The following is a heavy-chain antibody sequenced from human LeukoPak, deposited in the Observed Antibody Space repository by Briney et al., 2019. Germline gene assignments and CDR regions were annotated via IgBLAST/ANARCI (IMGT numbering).Heavy chain of an antibody. V-gene: IGHV4-34*01. Sequence: SETLSLTCAVYGGSFSGYYWSWIRQPPGKGLEWIGEINHSGSTNYNPSLKSRVTISVDTSKNQFSLKLSSVTAADTAVYYSARHKGNYYDFWSGYPRFDPWGQGILVTVSS. CDR2: INHSGST. D-gene: IGHD3-3*01. J-gene: IGHJ5*02. CDR3: ARHKGNYYDFWSGYPRFDP. CDR1: GGSFSGYY.